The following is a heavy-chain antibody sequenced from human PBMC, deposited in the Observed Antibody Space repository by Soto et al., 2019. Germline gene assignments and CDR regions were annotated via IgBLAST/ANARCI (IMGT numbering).Heavy chain of an antibody. D-gene: IGHD6-13*01. Sequence: SGPTLVNPTQTLTLTCTFSGFSLSTSGMRVSWIRQPPGKALEWLARIDWDDDKFYSTSLKTRLTISKDTSKNQVVLTMTNMDPVDTATYYCAYSSSWYNVFDPWGQGTLVTVS. V-gene: IGHV2-70*04. CDR1: GFSLSTSGMR. CDR2: IDWDDDK. J-gene: IGHJ5*02. CDR3: AYSSSWYNVFDP.